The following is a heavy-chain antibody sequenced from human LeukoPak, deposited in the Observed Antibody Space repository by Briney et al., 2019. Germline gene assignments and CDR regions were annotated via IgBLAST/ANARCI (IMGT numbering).Heavy chain of an antibody. D-gene: IGHD1-26*01. Sequence: SVKVSCKASGYTFTSYDISWVRQAPGQGLEWMGGIIPIFGTANYAQKFQGRVTITADESTSTAYMELSSLRSEDTAVYYCASLAYSLRYSGSYYGDYWGQGTLVTVSS. CDR1: GYTFTSYD. CDR2: IIPIFGTA. CDR3: ASLAYSLRYSGSYYGDY. V-gene: IGHV1-69*13. J-gene: IGHJ4*02.